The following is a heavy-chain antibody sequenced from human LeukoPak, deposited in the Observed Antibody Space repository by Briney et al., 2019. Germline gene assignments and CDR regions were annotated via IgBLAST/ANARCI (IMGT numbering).Heavy chain of an antibody. J-gene: IGHJ4*02. Sequence: GRSLRLSCAASGFTFSSYGMHWVRQAPGKGLEWVADIWYDGSNKYYADSVKGRFTISRDNSKNTLYLQMNSLRAEDTAVYYCARDGCGGSCSVFDYWGQGTLVTVSS. CDR2: IWYDGSNK. CDR1: GFTFSSYG. V-gene: IGHV3-33*01. CDR3: ARDGCGGSCSVFDY. D-gene: IGHD2-15*01.